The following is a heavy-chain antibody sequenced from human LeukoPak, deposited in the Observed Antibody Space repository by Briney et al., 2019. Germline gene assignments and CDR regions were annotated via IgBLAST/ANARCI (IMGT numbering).Heavy chain of an antibody. D-gene: IGHD2-2*01. CDR1: GFTFSTY. V-gene: IGHV4-34*01. J-gene: IGHJ3*02. Sequence: GSLRLSCAASGFTFSTYWSWIRQPPGKGLEWIGEINHSGSTNYNPSLKSRVTISVDTSKNQFSLKLSSVTAADTAVYYCARGSVNYCSSTSCSGAFDIWGQGTMVTVSS. CDR3: ARGSVNYCSSTSCSGAFDI. CDR2: INHSGST.